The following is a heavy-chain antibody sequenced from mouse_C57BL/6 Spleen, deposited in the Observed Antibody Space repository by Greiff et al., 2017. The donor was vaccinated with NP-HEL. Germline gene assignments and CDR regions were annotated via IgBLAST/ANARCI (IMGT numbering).Heavy chain of an antibody. V-gene: IGHV1-69*01. CDR1: GYTFTSYW. J-gene: IGHJ2*01. CDR2: IDPSDSYT. Sequence: VKLVESGAELVMPGASVKLSCKASGYTFTSYWMHWVKQRPGQGLEWIGEIDPSDSYTNYNQKFKGKSTLTVDKSSSTAYMQLSSLTSEDSAVYDCARATFDYWGKGTTLTVSS. D-gene: IGHD1-2*01. CDR3: ARATFDY.